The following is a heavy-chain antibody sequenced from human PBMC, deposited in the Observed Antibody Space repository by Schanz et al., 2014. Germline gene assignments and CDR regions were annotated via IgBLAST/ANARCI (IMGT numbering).Heavy chain of an antibody. Sequence: EVQLVESGGGLVQPGRSLRLSCVASGFRFDDYAMHWVRQAPGKGLEWVSGMSWNAGSLGYGDSVKGRFTISRDNAKNALYLQMNSLRAEDTVVYYCARGRKVVAKIFAVGGQGTMVTVS. CDR2: MSWNAGSL. D-gene: IGHD3-22*01. J-gene: IGHJ3*01. V-gene: IGHV3-9*01. CDR3: ARGRKVVAKIFAV. CDR1: GFRFDDYA.